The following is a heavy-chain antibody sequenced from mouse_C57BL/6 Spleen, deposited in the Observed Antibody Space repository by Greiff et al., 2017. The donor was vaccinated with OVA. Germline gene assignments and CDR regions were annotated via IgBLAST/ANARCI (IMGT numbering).Heavy chain of an antibody. J-gene: IGHJ2*01. Sequence: QVQLQQPGAELVRPGSSVKLSCKASGYTFTSYWMHWVKQRPIQGLEWIGNIDPSDSETHYNQKFKDKATLTVDKSSSTAYMQLSSLTSEDSAVYYCARGDYYSNPHFDYWGQGTTLTVSS. V-gene: IGHV1-52*01. CDR1: GYTFTSYW. CDR2: IDPSDSET. CDR3: ARGDYYSNPHFDY. D-gene: IGHD2-5*01.